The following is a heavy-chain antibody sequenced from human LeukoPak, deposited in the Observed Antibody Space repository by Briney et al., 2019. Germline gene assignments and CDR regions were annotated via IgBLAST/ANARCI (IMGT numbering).Heavy chain of an antibody. V-gene: IGHV1-2*02. CDR1: GYTFTGYY. CDR3: ARVGEYGSGSYLLY. D-gene: IGHD3-10*01. Sequence: GASVKVSCEASGYTFTGYYIHWVRQAPGQGLEWMGWINPNSGGTNYAQKFQGRVTMTRDTSISTAYMELSRLRSDDTAVYYCARVGEYGSGSYLLYWGQGTLVTVSS. J-gene: IGHJ4*02. CDR2: INPNSGGT.